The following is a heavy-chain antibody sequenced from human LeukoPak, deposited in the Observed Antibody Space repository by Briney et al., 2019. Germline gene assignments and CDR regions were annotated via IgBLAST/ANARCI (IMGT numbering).Heavy chain of an antibody. CDR1: GFTFSSNY. D-gene: IGHD5-18*01. J-gene: IGHJ6*02. Sequence: GGSLRLSCAASGFTFSSNYMSWVRQAPGKGLEWVSSISSSSSYIYYADSVKGRFTISRDNAKNSLYLQMNSLRAEDTAVYYCARDQSGYSTTWSGGMDVWGQGTTVTVSS. CDR2: ISSSSSYI. V-gene: IGHV3-21*01. CDR3: ARDQSGYSTTWSGGMDV.